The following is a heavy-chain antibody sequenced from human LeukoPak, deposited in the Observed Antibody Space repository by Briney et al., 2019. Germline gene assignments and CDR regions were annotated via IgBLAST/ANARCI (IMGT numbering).Heavy chain of an antibody. J-gene: IGHJ4*02. CDR2: MNTNSGNT. CDR3: ARDRGTGYGY. D-gene: IGHD1-1*01. Sequence: GASVKVSCKASGYTFTSYEINWVRQATAQGLEWMGWMNTNSGNTGYAQKFQGRVTMTRNTSISTAYMELSSLRSEDTAVYYCARDRGTGYGYWGQGTLVTVSS. V-gene: IGHV1-8*01. CDR1: GYTFTSYE.